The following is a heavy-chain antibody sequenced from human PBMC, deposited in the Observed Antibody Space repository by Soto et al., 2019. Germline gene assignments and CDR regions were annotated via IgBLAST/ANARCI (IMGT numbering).Heavy chain of an antibody. V-gene: IGHV3-11*01. D-gene: IGHD1-26*01. CDR1: GFTFSDYY. J-gene: IGHJ6*02. CDR3: AREREQPSYYGMDV. Sequence: QVQLVESGGGLVKPGGSLRLSCAASGFTFSDYYMSWIRQAPGKGLEWVSYISSSGSTIYYADSVKGRFTISRDNAKNSMYLPMNSLGAEATAVYYCAREREQPSYYGMDVWGQRTTVTVSS. CDR2: ISSSGSTI.